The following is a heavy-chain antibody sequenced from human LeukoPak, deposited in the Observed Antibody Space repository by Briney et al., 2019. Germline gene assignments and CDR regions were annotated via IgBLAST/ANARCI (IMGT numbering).Heavy chain of an antibody. CDR1: GFTFSSYG. V-gene: IGHV3-33*01. Sequence: PGGSLRLSCAASGFTFSSYGMHWVRQAPGKGLEWVAVIWYDGSNKHYADSVKGRFTISRDNSKNTLYLQMNSLRAEDTAVYYCARDWDYGDAFDIWGQGTMVTVSS. D-gene: IGHD4-17*01. J-gene: IGHJ3*02. CDR2: IWYDGSNK. CDR3: ARDWDYGDAFDI.